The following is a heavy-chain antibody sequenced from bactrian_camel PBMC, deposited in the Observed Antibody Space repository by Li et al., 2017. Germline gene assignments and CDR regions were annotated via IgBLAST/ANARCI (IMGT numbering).Heavy chain of an antibody. V-gene: IGHV3-2*01. CDR1: GITFTTYY. CDR2: LYSDGSNK. CDR3: ATTRRLYGGPGLDYNY. D-gene: IGHD6*01. Sequence: LVESGGDEVQPGGSLRLSCVASGITFTTYYMAWVRQAPGKGLEWVSSLYSDGSNKYYAESVKGRFTISRDNTKNTVYLQMNSLKPEDTALYYCATTRRLYGGPGLDYNYWGQGTQVTVS. J-gene: IGHJ4*01.